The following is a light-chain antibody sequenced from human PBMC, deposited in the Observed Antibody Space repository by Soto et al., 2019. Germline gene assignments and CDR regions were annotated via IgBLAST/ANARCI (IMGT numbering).Light chain of an antibody. V-gene: IGLV2-11*01. Sequence: QSALTQPRSVSGSPGLSVTISCTGTHIDVGDNDYVSWYQQYPGKAPKLMIYDVTKRPSGVPDRFSGSKSGNTASLTISGLQADDEADYCCCSFVGAYFYVFGTGTKVTVL. CDR1: HIDVGDNDY. J-gene: IGLJ1*01. CDR3: CSFVGAYFYV. CDR2: DVT.